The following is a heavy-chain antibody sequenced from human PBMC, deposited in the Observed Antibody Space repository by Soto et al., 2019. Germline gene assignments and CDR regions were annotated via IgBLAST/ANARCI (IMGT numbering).Heavy chain of an antibody. CDR1: GYAFTSYG. D-gene: IGHD2-15*01. CDR3: ARVPLSGYCSGGSCYPYYYYMDV. J-gene: IGHJ6*03. CDR2: ISAYNGNT. Sequence: ASVKVSCKASGYAFTSYGISWVRQAPGQGLEWMGWISAYNGNTNYAQKLQGRVTMTTDTSTSTAYMELRSLRSDDTAVYYCARVPLSGYCSGGSCYPYYYYMDVWGKGTTVTGSS. V-gene: IGHV1-18*01.